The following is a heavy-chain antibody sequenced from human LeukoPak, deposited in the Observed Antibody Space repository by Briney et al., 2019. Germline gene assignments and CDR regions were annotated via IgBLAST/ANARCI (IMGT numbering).Heavy chain of an antibody. CDR1: GYSISSGYY. D-gene: IGHD3-10*01. J-gene: IGHJ4*02. CDR3: AREEVRGVTIDY. CDR2: IYHSGST. Sequence: PSETLSLTCTVSGYSISSGYYWGWIRQPPGKGLEWIGSIYHSGSTYYNPSLKSRVTISVDTSKNQFSLKLSSVTAADTAVYYCAREEVRGVTIDYWGQGTLVTVSS. V-gene: IGHV4-38-2*02.